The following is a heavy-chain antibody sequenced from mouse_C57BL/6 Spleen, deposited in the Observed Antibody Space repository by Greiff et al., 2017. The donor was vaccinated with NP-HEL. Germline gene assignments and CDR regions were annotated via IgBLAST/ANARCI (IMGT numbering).Heavy chain of an antibody. CDR3: ARGNYGSSYDY. Sequence: EVKLVASGPELVKPGASVKISCKASGYSFPGYYMNWVKQSPEKSLEWIGEINPSTGGTTYNQKFKAKATLTVDKSSSTAYMQLKSLTSEDSAVYYCARGNYGSSYDYWGQGTTLTVSS. CDR1: GYSFPGYY. D-gene: IGHD1-1*01. CDR2: INPSTGGT. J-gene: IGHJ2*01. V-gene: IGHV1-42*01.